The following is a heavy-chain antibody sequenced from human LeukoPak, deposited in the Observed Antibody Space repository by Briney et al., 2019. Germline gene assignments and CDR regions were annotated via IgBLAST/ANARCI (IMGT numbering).Heavy chain of an antibody. V-gene: IGHV1-69*13. CDR1: GGTFSSYA. J-gene: IGHJ4*02. D-gene: IGHD3-3*01. Sequence: SVKVSCKASGGTFSSYAISWVRQAPGQGLEWMGGIIPIFGTANYAQKFQGRVTITADESTSTAYMELSSLRSEDTAVYYSARSPTRAYYDFWSGYYGVWGQGTLVTVSS. CDR3: ARSPTRAYYDFWSGYYGV. CDR2: IIPIFGTA.